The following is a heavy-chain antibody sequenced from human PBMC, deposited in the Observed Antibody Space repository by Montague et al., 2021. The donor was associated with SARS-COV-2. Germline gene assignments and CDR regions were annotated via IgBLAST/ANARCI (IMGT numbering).Heavy chain of an antibody. V-gene: IGHV3-30-3*01. Sequence: SLRLSCAASGFTFSSYAMHWVRQAPGKGLEWVAVISYDGSNKYYADSVKGRFTISRDNSKNTLYLQVNSLRAEDTAVYYCARELTYYGMDVWGQGTTVTVSS. D-gene: IGHD2-21*02. CDR2: ISYDGSNK. J-gene: IGHJ6*02. CDR1: GFTFSSYA. CDR3: ARELTYYGMDV.